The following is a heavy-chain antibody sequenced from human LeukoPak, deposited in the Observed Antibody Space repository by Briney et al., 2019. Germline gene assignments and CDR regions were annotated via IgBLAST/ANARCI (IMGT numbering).Heavy chain of an antibody. CDR3: AKRGVVIRVILVGFHKEAYYFDS. J-gene: IGHJ4*02. CDR2: IGASGGGT. V-gene: IGHV3-23*01. D-gene: IGHD3-22*01. Sequence: QPGGSLRLSCPVSGITLSNYGMSWFRQAPGKAPEWVAGIGASGGGTYYAVSVKGRFTISRDNSKNTLYLQMSRLRAEDTAVYFCAKRGVVIRVILVGFHKEAYYFDSWGQGALVTVSS. CDR1: GITLSNYG.